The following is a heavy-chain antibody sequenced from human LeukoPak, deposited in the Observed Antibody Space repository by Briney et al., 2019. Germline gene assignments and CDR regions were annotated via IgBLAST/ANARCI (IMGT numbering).Heavy chain of an antibody. CDR3: ARDGNYYDSSGPADY. CDR2: INSDGIST. D-gene: IGHD3-22*01. CDR1: RFTFSRYW. J-gene: IGHJ4*02. Sequence: GGSLRLSCAASRFTFSRYWMHWVRQAPGKGLVWVSRINSDGISTSYADSVKGRFTISRDNAKNTPYLQMNSLRAEDTAVYYCARDGNYYDSSGPADYWGQGTLVTVSS. V-gene: IGHV3-74*01.